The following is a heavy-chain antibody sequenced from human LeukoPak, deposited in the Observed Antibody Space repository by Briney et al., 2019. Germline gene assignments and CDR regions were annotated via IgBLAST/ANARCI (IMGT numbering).Heavy chain of an antibody. V-gene: IGHV1-24*01. J-gene: IGHJ4*02. Sequence: ASVKVSCKVSGYTLTELSMHWVRQAPGKGLEWMGGFDPGDGETIYAQKFQGRVTMTEDTSTDTAYMELSSLRSEDTAVYYCATVQYSGSRDGHYYFDYWGQGTLVTVSS. CDR3: ATVQYSGSRDGHYYFDY. CDR1: GYTLTELS. D-gene: IGHD1-26*01. CDR2: FDPGDGET.